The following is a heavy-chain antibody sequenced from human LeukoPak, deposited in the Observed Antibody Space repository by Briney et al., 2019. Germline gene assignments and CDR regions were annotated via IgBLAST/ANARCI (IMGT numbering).Heavy chain of an antibody. J-gene: IGHJ4*02. CDR2: ISAYNGNT. D-gene: IGHD3-22*01. V-gene: IGHV1-18*04. Sequence: GASVKVSCKASGYIFTNYYIHWVRQAPGQGLEWMGWISAYNGNTHYAQKLQGRVTMTTDTSTSTVYMELRSLRSDDTAVYYCARGSPPRRNYDSRGYYSYYFDYWGQGTLVTVSS. CDR1: GYIFTNYY. CDR3: ARGSPPRRNYDSRGYYSYYFDY.